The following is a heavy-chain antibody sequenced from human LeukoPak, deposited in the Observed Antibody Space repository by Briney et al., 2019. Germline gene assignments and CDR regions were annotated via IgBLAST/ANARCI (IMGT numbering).Heavy chain of an antibody. CDR3: AAGVRSRRGYFDY. CDR1: RYTLTAYY. V-gene: IGHV1-46*01. CDR2: INPRGTSP. Sequence: GASVTVSYMPTRYTLTAYYMHWVRQAPRQGGERMGLINPRGTSPVYAQKFQGRVTMTEETSADTAYMVLSSLRSEHTAVYYCAAGVRSRRGYFDYWGEGTLVTVSS. D-gene: IGHD1-1*01. J-gene: IGHJ4*02.